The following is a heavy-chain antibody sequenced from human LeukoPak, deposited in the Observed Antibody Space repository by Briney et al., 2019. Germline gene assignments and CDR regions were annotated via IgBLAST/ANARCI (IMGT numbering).Heavy chain of an antibody. Sequence: PSQNLSLTCTGTGGSISSGSYYWNWIRQPTDNSLKWIGGIYTSASTNYNPSLKSRVTISVDTSKNQFSLKLSSVTAADTAVYYCARRYFDYYDSSGYWFDPWGQGTLVTVSS. CDR1: GGSISSGSYY. CDR2: IYTSAST. V-gene: IGHV4-61*02. D-gene: IGHD3-22*01. CDR3: ARRYFDYYDSSGYWFDP. J-gene: IGHJ5*02.